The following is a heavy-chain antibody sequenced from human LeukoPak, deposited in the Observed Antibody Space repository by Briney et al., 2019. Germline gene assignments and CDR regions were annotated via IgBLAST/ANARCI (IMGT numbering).Heavy chain of an antibody. CDR1: GASISSGDYY. D-gene: IGHD3-16*01. Sequence: SETLSLTCTVSGASISSGDYYWSWIRQPPGKGLEWIGYFHNSGTSTYNPSLKSRVTISADTSKNQFSLKLNSLTTADTAVYYCTRGAGWLIDYWGQGILVTVSS. V-gene: IGHV4-61*08. CDR3: TRGAGWLIDY. CDR2: FHNSGTS. J-gene: IGHJ4*02.